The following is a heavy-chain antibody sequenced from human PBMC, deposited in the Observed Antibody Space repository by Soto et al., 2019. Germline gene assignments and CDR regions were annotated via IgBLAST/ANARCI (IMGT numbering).Heavy chain of an antibody. Sequence: QVQLVESGGGVVQPGRSLRLSCAASGFTFSSYGMHWVRQAPGKGLEWVGVIWYDGSNKYYADSVKGRFTISRDNSKNTLYLQMNSLRAEDTAVYYCARGAIYGDYVWYFQHWGQGTLVTVSS. CDR3: ARGAIYGDYVWYFQH. CDR2: IWYDGSNK. D-gene: IGHD4-17*01. V-gene: IGHV3-33*01. J-gene: IGHJ1*01. CDR1: GFTFSSYG.